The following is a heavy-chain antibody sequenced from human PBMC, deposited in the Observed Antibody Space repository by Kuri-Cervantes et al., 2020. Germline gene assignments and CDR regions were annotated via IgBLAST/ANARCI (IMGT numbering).Heavy chain of an antibody. Sequence: SVNVSFEASGYTFTSYGISWVRQAPGQGLEWMGWISAYNGNTNYAQKLQGRVTMTTDTSTSTAYMELRSLRSDDTAVYYCARGYSSSWYGWDYGMDVWGQGTTVTVSS. CDR1: GYTFTSYG. CDR3: ARGYSSSWYGWDYGMDV. J-gene: IGHJ6*02. CDR2: ISAYNGNT. D-gene: IGHD6-13*01. V-gene: IGHV1-18*01.